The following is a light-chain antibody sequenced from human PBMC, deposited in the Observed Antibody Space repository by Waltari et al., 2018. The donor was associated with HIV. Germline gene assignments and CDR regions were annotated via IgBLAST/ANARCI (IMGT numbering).Light chain of an antibody. V-gene: IGLV1-40*01. CDR3: QSYDRSLSAWV. CDR1: SSNIGADYH. Sequence: QSVLAQPPSVSGAPGQRVTISCTGSSSNIGADYHVYWYQHLPGTAPKLLIYGNRNRPSGVPNRVSGSKSDTSASLAITGLQAEDEADYYCQSYDRSLSAWVFGGGTRLNVL. CDR2: GNR. J-gene: IGLJ3*02.